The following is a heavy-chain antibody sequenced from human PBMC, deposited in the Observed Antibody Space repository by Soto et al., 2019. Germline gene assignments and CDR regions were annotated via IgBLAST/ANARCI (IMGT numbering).Heavy chain of an antibody. CDR3: AKATATGGGAFHI. V-gene: IGHV3-23*01. J-gene: IGHJ3*02. CDR2: ILVGGST. CDR1: GFTCSSYD. Sequence: PGGSLRLSCVASGFTCSSYDMSWVRQAPGKGLEWVSTILVGGSTHYPDSVKGRFTISRDNSKNTAFLQMSSLTAGDTAVYYCAKATATGGGAFHICGQGTVVTVS. D-gene: IGHD2-8*02.